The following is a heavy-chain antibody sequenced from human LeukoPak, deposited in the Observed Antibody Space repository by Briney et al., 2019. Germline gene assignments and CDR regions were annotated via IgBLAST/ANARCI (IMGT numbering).Heavy chain of an antibody. CDR2: ISYDGSNK. V-gene: IGHV3-30*18. J-gene: IGHJ4*02. D-gene: IGHD6-19*01. CDR3: AKGRRVIAVAGTDFDY. CDR1: GFTFSSYG. Sequence: PGGSLRLSCAASGFTFSSYGMHWVRQAPGKGLEWVAVISYDGSNKYYADSVKGRFTISRDNSKNTLYLQMNSLRAEDTAVYYCAKGRRVIAVAGTDFDYWGQGTLVTVSS.